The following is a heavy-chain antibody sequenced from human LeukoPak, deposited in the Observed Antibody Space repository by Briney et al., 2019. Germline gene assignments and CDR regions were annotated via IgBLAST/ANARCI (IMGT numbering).Heavy chain of an antibody. CDR3: ARAGGPLYHTGTGYYRAFDI. J-gene: IGHJ3*02. D-gene: IGHD3-9*01. CDR1: GDSMTDYF. CDR2: VFYTGGT. V-gene: IGHV4-59*01. Sequence: SETLSLTCTVSGDSMTDYFWSWIRQPPGKGLEYIGDVFYTGGTKYNPSLKSRVSISVDTSKKQFSLNLRSVTAADTAVYYCARAGGPLYHTGTGYYRAFDIWGPGTMVAVSP.